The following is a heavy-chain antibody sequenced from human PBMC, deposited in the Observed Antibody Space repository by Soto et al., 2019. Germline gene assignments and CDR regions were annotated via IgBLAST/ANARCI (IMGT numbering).Heavy chain of an antibody. CDR1: CYTFTSYG. Sequence: ASVKVACKASCYTFTSYGISWVRQAPGQGLEWMGWINTYNGNTNYAQKLQGRVTMTRDTSTITAYMELRSLRSEDTAVFYCARDLTKVTHPFDYWGQGTLVTVSS. J-gene: IGHJ4*02. D-gene: IGHD4-17*01. CDR2: INTYNGNT. CDR3: ARDLTKVTHPFDY. V-gene: IGHV1-18*01.